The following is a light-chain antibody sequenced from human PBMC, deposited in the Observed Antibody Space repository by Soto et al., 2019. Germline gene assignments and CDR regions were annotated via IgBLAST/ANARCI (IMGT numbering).Light chain of an antibody. V-gene: IGKV1-5*01. J-gene: IGKJ1*01. CDR3: QQYAGNWT. CDR1: QSIGRW. Sequence: DIQMTQSPSTLSAFVGDRVTITCRASQSIGRWLAWYQQTPGKAPKLLISDASSLQSGVSSRFSGSGSGTEFTLTISSLQPDDLATYYCQQYAGNWTFSQGTKVDIK. CDR2: DAS.